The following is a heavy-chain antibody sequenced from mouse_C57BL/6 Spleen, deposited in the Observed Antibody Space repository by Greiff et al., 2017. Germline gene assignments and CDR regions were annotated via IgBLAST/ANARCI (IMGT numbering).Heavy chain of an antibody. V-gene: IGHV1-61*01. CDR1: GYTFTSYW. D-gene: IGHD1-1*01. CDR2: IYPSDSET. J-gene: IGHJ4*01. CDR3: ASGVTTVVAMDY. Sequence: QVQLQQPGAELVRPGSSVKLSCKASGYTFTSYWMDWVKQRPGQGLEWIGNIYPSDSETHYNQKFKDKATLTVDKSSSTAYMQLSSLTSEDSAVXYCASGVTTVVAMDYWGQGTSVTVSS.